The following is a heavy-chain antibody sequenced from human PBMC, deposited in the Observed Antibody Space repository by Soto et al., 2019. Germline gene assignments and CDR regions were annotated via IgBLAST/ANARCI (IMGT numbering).Heavy chain of an antibody. CDR3: ARDAQGMDV. CDR2: ISSSGSII. Sequence: QLEESGGGLVKPEGSLRLSCAASGFTFSDYYMSWIRQAPGKGLEWVAYISSSGSIIKYGDSMKGRFTISRDNSKNTLYLQVNSLRVDDTGVYYCARDAQGMDVWGQGTTVIVSS. J-gene: IGHJ6*02. CDR1: GFTFSDYY. V-gene: IGHV3-11*01.